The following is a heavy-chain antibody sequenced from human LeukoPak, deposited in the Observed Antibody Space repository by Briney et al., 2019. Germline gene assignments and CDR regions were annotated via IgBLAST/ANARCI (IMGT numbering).Heavy chain of an antibody. Sequence: ASVKVSCKASGYTFTGYYMHWVRQAPGQGLEWMGWINPNSGGTNYAQKFQGRVTMTRDTSISTAYMELSRLRSDGTAVYYCARDLAIFGVVIEYYFDYWGQGTLVTVSS. D-gene: IGHD3-3*01. CDR3: ARDLAIFGVVIEYYFDY. CDR1: GYTFTGYY. J-gene: IGHJ4*02. CDR2: INPNSGGT. V-gene: IGHV1-2*02.